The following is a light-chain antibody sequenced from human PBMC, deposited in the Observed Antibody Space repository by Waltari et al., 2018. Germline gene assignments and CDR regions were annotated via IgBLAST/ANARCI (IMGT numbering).Light chain of an antibody. V-gene: IGLV2-23*01. J-gene: IGLJ1*01. Sequence: QSALTQPASVSGSPGQSITISCTGTSSYVGSYTLVSWYQQYPGKAPKLMIYEGSKRPSGVSNRFSGSKSGNTASLTISGLQAEDEADYYCCSYAGSSTFYVFGTGTKVTVL. CDR3: CSYAGSSTFYV. CDR1: SSYVGSYTL. CDR2: EGS.